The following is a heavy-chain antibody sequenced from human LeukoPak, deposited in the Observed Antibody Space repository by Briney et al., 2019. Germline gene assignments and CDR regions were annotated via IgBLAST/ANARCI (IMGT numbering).Heavy chain of an antibody. CDR2: INSDGINT. D-gene: IGHD3-10*01. Sequence: PGGSLRLSCAASGFTFSNYWMHWVRQAPGKGLVWVSRINSDGINTSYADSVKGRFTISRDNSKNTLYLQMNSLRAEDTAVYYCAKNLGVGSLTYFDYWGQGTLVTVSS. J-gene: IGHJ4*02. V-gene: IGHV3-74*01. CDR1: GFTFSNYW. CDR3: AKNLGVGSLTYFDY.